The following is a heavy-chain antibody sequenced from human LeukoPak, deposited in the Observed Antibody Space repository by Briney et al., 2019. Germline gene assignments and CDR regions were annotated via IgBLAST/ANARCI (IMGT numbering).Heavy chain of an antibody. V-gene: IGHV3-74*01. CDR3: AREYYDFWSGYPYYFDY. D-gene: IGHD3-3*01. Sequence: PGGSLRLSCAASGFTFSSYWMHWVRQAPGKGLVWVSRINSDGSSTSYADSVKGRFTISRDNAKNTLYLQMNGLRAEDTAVYYCAREYYDFWSGYPYYFDYWGQGTLVTVSS. CDR1: GFTFSSYW. CDR2: INSDGSST. J-gene: IGHJ4*02.